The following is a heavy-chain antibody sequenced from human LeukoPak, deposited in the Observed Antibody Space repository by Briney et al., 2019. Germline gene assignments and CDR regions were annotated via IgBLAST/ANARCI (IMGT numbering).Heavy chain of an antibody. D-gene: IGHD6-25*01. CDR3: AKDFGGSGYDWYFDL. J-gene: IGHJ2*01. CDR2: ITSSGNTT. CDR1: GFTFSFYA. V-gene: IGHV3-23*01. Sequence: GGSLRLSCAASGFTFSFYAMSWVRQAPGKGLEWVAGITSSGNTTYYADPVKGRFTISRDNSRNILYLQVNSLRAEDTAIYYCAKDFGGSGYDWYFDLWGRGTVVTVSS.